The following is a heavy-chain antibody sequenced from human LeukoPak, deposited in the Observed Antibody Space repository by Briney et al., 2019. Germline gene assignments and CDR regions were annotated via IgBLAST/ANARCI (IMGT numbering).Heavy chain of an antibody. CDR3: ARGSYCSSTSCYFDY. J-gene: IGHJ4*02. V-gene: IGHV3-21*01. D-gene: IGHD2-2*01. Sequence: PGGSLRLSCAASGFTFSSYSMNWVRQAPGKGLEWVSSISSSSSYIYYADSVKGRFTISRDNAKNSLYLQMNSLRAEDTAVYYCARGSYCSSTSCYFDYWGQGTLVTVSS. CDR2: ISSSSSYI. CDR1: GFTFSSYS.